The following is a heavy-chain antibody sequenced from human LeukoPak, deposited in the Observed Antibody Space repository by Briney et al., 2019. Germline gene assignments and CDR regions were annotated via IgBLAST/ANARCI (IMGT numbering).Heavy chain of an antibody. D-gene: IGHD3-22*01. CDR3: AKDSADSSGYQGYFDY. Sequence: GGSLRLSCAASGFTFDDYGMSWVRQAPGKGLEWVSGINWNGGSTYYADSVKGRFTISRDNSKNTLYLQMNSLRAEDTAVYYCAKDSADSSGYQGYFDYWGQGTLVTVSS. J-gene: IGHJ4*03. CDR2: INWNGGST. CDR1: GFTFDDYG. V-gene: IGHV3-20*04.